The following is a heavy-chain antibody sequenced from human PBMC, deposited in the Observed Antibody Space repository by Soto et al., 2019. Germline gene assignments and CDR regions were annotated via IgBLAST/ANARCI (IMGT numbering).Heavy chain of an antibody. J-gene: IGHJ5*01. D-gene: IGHD1-26*01. CDR1: GFTFWGYA. Sequence: VQLLESGGGLVQPGGSLRLSCAASGFTFWGYAMSWVRQPPGKGLEWVPSINGRGDDTYYADSVRGRFTISRDNSKNTLYLQIDTLRADDTAMLYCAKSSPQSSASAPWDSWGQGTLVTVSS. CDR3: AKSSPQSSASAPWDS. V-gene: IGHV3-23*01. CDR2: INGRGDDT.